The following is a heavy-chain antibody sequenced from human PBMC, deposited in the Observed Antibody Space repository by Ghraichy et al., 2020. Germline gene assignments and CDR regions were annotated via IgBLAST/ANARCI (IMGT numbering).Heavy chain of an antibody. CDR3: VKEHGSGRNSVWAAFNI. Sequence: GGSLRLSCSASGFTFDIYAMHWVRQAPGKGPEYVSGITSNGGSTNYADSVKGRFTISRDNSKNTLYLQMSSLRAEDTALYFCVKEHGSGRNSVWAAFNIWGQGTMVTVSS. CDR1: GFTFDIYA. J-gene: IGHJ3*02. D-gene: IGHD4-23*01. V-gene: IGHV3-64D*06. CDR2: ITSNGGST.